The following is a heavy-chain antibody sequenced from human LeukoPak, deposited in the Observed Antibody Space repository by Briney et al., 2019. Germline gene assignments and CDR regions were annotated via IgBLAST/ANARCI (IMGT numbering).Heavy chain of an antibody. CDR2: LTNTGDTT. J-gene: IGHJ4*02. D-gene: IGHD1-26*01. CDR1: GFTFSNYA. V-gene: IGHV3-23*01. CDR3: ARDRSGSYY. Sequence: GGSLRLSCAASGFTFSNYAMSWVRQAPGKGLDWVSGLTNTGDTTYYADSVKGRFTISRDNSKNTLYLQMNSLRAEDTAVYYCARDRSGSYYWGQGTLVTVSS.